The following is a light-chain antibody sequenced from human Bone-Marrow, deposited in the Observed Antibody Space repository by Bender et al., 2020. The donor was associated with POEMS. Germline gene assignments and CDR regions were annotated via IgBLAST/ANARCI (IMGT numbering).Light chain of an antibody. CDR1: KLGDKY. J-gene: IGLJ2*01. Sequence: SYELTQPPSVSVSPGQTASITCSGDKLGDKYACWYQQKPGQSPVLVIYQDDKRPSRIPERFSGSNSGNTATLTISGTQAIDEADYYCQASDSSNVIFGGGTKLTVL. V-gene: IGLV3-1*01. CDR3: QASDSSNVI. CDR2: QDD.